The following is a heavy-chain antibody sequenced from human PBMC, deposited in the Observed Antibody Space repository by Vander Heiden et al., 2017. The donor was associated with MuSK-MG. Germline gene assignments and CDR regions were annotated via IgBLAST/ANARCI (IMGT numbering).Heavy chain of an antibody. CDR3: ATAMNRGYDIVTRDPVPHHFAY. D-gene: IGHD3-22*01. CDR2: IMPIFDAA. J-gene: IGHJ4*02. V-gene: IGHV1-69*01. Sequence: VSGGTFRSYSFSWVRQAPGQGLEWMGGIMPIFDAANYTQNFQGRVTITADESTGTVYMELSSLRAEDTAMDDGATAMNRGYDIVTRDPVPHHFAYGGQGTMVTVYS. CDR1: GGTFRSYS.